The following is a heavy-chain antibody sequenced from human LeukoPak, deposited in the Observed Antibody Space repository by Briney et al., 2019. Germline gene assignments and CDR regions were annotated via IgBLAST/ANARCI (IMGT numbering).Heavy chain of an antibody. CDR3: ARDLGSSSWYLNWFDP. CDR1: GFTFSSYA. J-gene: IGHJ5*02. Sequence: GGSLRLSCAASGFTFSSYAMSWVRQAPGKGLEWVTVIYSGGSTYYADSVKGRFTISRDNSKNTLYLQMNSLRAEDTAVYYCARDLGSSSWYLNWFDPWGQGTLVTVSS. CDR2: IYSGGST. V-gene: IGHV3-66*01. D-gene: IGHD6-13*01.